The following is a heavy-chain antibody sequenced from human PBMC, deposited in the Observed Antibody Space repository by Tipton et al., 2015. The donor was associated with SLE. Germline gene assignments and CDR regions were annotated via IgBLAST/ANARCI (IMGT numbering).Heavy chain of an antibody. Sequence: GSLRLSCAASGFTFSSYSMNWVRQAPGKGLEWVSSISSSSSYIYYADPVKGRFTISRDNAKNSLYLQMNSLRAEDTAVYYCARDGYGSAWFDSWGQGTLVTVSS. CDR3: ARDGYGSAWFDS. CDR1: GFTFSSYS. V-gene: IGHV3-21*03. J-gene: IGHJ5*01. D-gene: IGHD3-10*01. CDR2: ISSSSSYI.